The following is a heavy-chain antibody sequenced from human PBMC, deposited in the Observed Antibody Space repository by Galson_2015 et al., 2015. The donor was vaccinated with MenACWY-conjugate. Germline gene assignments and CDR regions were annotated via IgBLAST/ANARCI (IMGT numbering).Heavy chain of an antibody. CDR2: ISTNNGNT. V-gene: IGHV1-18*04. CDR3: ARVKKQGEADYFWGSYAY. Sequence: SVKVSCKASGYTFSSYGISWVRQAPGQGLEWMGWISTNNGNTNYAQKFQGRVTMTTDTATSTAYMELRSLRSDDTAVYYCARVKKQGEADYFWGSYAYWGQRTLLTVSS. D-gene: IGHD3-16*01. CDR1: GYTFSSYG. J-gene: IGHJ4*02.